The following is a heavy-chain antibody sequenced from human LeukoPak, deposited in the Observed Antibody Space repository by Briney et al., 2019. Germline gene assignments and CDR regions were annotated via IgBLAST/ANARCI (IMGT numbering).Heavy chain of an antibody. Sequence: SVKVSCKASGFTFTSSAMQWVRQARGQRLEWIGWIVVGSGNTNYAQKFQERVTITRDMSTSTAYMELSSLRSEDTAVYYRAADRYDSSGYYHFDYWGQGTLVTVSS. D-gene: IGHD3-22*01. CDR3: AADRYDSSGYYHFDY. CDR1: GFTFTSSA. CDR2: IVVGSGNT. J-gene: IGHJ4*02. V-gene: IGHV1-58*02.